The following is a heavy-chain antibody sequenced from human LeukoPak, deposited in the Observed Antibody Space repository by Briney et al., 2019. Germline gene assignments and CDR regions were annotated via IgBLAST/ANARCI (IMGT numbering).Heavy chain of an antibody. CDR3: ARTDSSGTSYFDY. J-gene: IGHJ4*02. D-gene: IGHD3-22*01. CDR2: IIPILGIA. Sequence: SVKVSCKASGYTFTSYGISWVRQAPGQGVEWMGRIIPILGIANYAQKFQGRVTITADKSTSTAYMELSSLRSEDTAVYYCARTDSSGTSYFDYWGQGTLVTVSS. CDR1: GYTFTSYG. V-gene: IGHV1-69*04.